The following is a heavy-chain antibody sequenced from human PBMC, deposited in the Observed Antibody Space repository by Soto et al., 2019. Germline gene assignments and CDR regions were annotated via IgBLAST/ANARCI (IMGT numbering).Heavy chain of an antibody. J-gene: IGHJ6*03. V-gene: IGHV1-18*01. CDR3: ASTLTTLDYYGSGSQGPYYYYYYMDV. CDR2: ISAYNGNT. Sequence: ASVKVSCKASGYTFTSYGISWVRQAPGQGLEWMGWISAYNGNTNYAQKLQGRVTMTTDTSTSTAYMELRSLRSDDTAVYYCASTLTTLDYYGSGSQGPYYYYYYMDVWGKGTTVTVSS. D-gene: IGHD3-10*01. CDR1: GYTFTSYG.